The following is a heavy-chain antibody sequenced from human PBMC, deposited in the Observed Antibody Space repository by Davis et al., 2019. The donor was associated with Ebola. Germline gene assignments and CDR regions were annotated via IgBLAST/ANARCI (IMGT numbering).Heavy chain of an antibody. CDR1: GGSISSSSHY. CDR2: IYYSGST. D-gene: IGHD1-26*01. Sequence: SETLSLTCTVSGGSISSSSHYWGWIRQPPGKGLEWIGNIYYSGSTYYNPSLKSRVAMSVDTSKNQFSLKLSSAIAADTAVYYCARPVGVYYHYFDYWGQGTLVTVSS. V-gene: IGHV4-39*01. J-gene: IGHJ4*02. CDR3: ARPVGVYYHYFDY.